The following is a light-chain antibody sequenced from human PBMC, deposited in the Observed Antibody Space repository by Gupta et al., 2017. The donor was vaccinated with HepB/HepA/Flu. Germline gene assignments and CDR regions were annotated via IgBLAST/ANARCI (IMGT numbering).Light chain of an antibody. CDR1: QSISNW. V-gene: IGKV1-5*03. Sequence: IQMTQSPSTLSASVGDRVIITCRASQSISNWLAWYQQKPGKAPELLIHQASSLESGVPSRFSGSGSGTEFTLTISSLQPDDAATYYCQQYGTYCTFGQGTKLEIK. CDR3: QQYGTYCT. CDR2: QAS. J-gene: IGKJ2*02.